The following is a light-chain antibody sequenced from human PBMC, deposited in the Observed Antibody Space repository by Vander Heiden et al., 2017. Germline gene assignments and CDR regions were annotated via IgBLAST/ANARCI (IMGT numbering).Light chain of an antibody. V-gene: IGKV1-39*01. Sequence: DIQMTQSPSSLSASVGDRVTVTCRASQSISGFLNWYQQKPGTAPKLLIYAASSLQSGVPSRFSGSGSGTDFTLTISSLRPEDFATYYCRQSYSTPLTFGGGTKVEIK. J-gene: IGKJ4*01. CDR2: AAS. CDR3: RQSYSTPLT. CDR1: QSISGF.